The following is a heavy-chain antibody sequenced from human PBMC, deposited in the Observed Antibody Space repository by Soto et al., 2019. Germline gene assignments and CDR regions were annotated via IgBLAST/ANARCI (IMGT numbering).Heavy chain of an antibody. CDR2: FYYSGST. CDR1: GDFITNSLYY. CDR3: ARGIVGAARPFST. V-gene: IGHV4-39*01. D-gene: IGHD1-26*01. Sequence: SETLSLTCTVSGDFITNSLYYWVWIRQPPGKGLEWIGSFYYSGSTFYNPSLKSRVTISVDTSRHQFSLKLSSVTAADTAVYYCARGIVGAARPFSTWGQGTLVTVSS. J-gene: IGHJ5*02.